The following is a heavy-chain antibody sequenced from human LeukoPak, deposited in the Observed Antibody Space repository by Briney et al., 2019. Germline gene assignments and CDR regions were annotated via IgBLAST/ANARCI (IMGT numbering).Heavy chain of an antibody. D-gene: IGHD3-22*01. CDR2: INHSGST. CDR3: ARPQHYYDSSAFDY. V-gene: IGHV4-34*01. CDR1: GGSFSGYD. Sequence: SETLSLTCAIYGGSFSGYDWSWIRQPQGKGLEWIGEINHSGSTNYNPSLKSRVTISVDTSKNQFSLKLSSVTAADTAVYYCARPQHYYDSSAFDYWGQGTLVTVSS. J-gene: IGHJ4*02.